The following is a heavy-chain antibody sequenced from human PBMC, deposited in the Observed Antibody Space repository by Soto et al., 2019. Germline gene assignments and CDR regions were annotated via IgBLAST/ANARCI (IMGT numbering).Heavy chain of an antibody. J-gene: IGHJ5*02. V-gene: IGHV1-69*12. Sequence: QVQLVQSGAEVKKPGSSVMVSCKASGGTFSSYAISWVRQAPGQGLEWMGGIIPIFGTANYAQKFQGRVTITADESTSTAYMELSSLRSEDTAVYYCARKGIEYSTDQGHDWFDPWGQGTLVTVSS. CDR1: GGTFSSYA. D-gene: IGHD6-6*01. CDR3: ARKGIEYSTDQGHDWFDP. CDR2: IIPIFGTA.